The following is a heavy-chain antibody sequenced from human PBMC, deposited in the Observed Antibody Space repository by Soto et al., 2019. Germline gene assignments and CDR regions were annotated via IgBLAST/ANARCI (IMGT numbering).Heavy chain of an antibody. Sequence: ASVKVSCKASGYTFTGCYMHWVRQAPGKGLEWMGWINPNSGGTNYAQKFQGRVTMTRNTSISTAYMELSSLRSEYTAVYYCERYSYDSSGYLDYWGQGTLVTVSS. J-gene: IGHJ4*02. D-gene: IGHD3-22*01. V-gene: IGHV1-2*02. CDR3: ERYSYDSSGYLDY. CDR2: INPNSGGT. CDR1: GYTFTGCY.